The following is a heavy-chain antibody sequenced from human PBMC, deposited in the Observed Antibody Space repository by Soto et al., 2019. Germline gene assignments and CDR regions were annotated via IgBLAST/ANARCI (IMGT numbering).Heavy chain of an antibody. CDR3: ARGLAPQQLVPFDY. J-gene: IGHJ4*02. D-gene: IGHD6-13*01. CDR2: IIPIFGTA. Sequence: VASVKVSCKASGGTFSSYAISWVRQAPGQGLEWMGGIIPIFGTANYAQKFQGRVTITADESTSTAYMELSSLRSEDTAVYYCARGLAPQQLVPFDYWGQGTLVTVSS. V-gene: IGHV1-69*13. CDR1: GGTFSSYA.